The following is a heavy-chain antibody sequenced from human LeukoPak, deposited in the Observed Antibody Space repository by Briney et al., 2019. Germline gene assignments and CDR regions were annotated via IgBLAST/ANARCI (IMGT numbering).Heavy chain of an antibody. CDR1: GYTFTGYY. D-gene: IGHD2-2*01. Sequence: ASVKVSCKASGYTFTGYYMHWVRQAPGQGLEWMGWINPNSGGRNYAQKFQGRVTMTRDTSISTAYMELSRLRSDDTAVYYCARAFQLDIDNWFDPWGQGTLVTVSS. CDR3: ARAFQLDIDNWFDP. J-gene: IGHJ5*02. CDR2: INPNSGGR. V-gene: IGHV1-2*02.